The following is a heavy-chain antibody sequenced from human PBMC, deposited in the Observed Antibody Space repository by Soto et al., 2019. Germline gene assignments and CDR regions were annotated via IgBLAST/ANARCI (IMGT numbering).Heavy chain of an antibody. J-gene: IGHJ4*02. CDR2: INHSGST. Sequence: SETLSLTCAVYGGSFSGYYWSWIRQPPGKGLEWIGEINHSGSTNYNPSLKSRVTISVDTSKNQFSLKLSSVTAADTAVYYCASRPLLYSSSLYYFDYWGQGTLVTAPQ. CDR1: GGSFSGYY. CDR3: ASRPLLYSSSLYYFDY. D-gene: IGHD6-6*01. V-gene: IGHV4-34*01.